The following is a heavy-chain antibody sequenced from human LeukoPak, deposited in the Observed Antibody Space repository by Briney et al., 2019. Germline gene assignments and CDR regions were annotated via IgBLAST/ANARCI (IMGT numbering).Heavy chain of an antibody. CDR2: ISSSSTTI. D-gene: IGHD5-24*01. J-gene: IGHJ4*02. Sequence: GGSLRLSCAASGFTFSSYSMNWVRQAPGKGLEWLSYISSSSTTIYYADSVKGRFTISRDNAKNSLYLQMNSLRAEDTAVYYCARALGVEMATRSDYWGQGTLVTVSS. CDR3: ARALGVEMATRSDY. CDR1: GFTFSSYS. V-gene: IGHV3-48*01.